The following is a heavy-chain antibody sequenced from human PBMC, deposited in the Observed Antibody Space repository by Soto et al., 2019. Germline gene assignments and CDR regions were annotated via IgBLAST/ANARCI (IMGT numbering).Heavy chain of an antibody. V-gene: IGHV4-39*01. CDR3: ARRPWSSGWTFDY. J-gene: IGHJ4*02. CDR2: IYYSGST. CDR1: GGSISSSSYY. D-gene: IGHD6-19*01. Sequence: PSETLSLTCTVSGGSISSSSYYWGWIRQPPGKGLEWIGSIYYSGSTYYNPSLKSRVTISVDTSKNQFSLKLSSVTAADTAVYYCARRPWSSGWTFDYWGQGTLVTVSS.